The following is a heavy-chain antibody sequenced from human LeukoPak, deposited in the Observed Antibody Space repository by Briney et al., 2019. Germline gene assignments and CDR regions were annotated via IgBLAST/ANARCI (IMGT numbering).Heavy chain of an antibody. CDR2: IIPIFGTA. CDR3: ARMTDGSGWYPNWFDP. D-gene: IGHD6-19*01. Sequence: ASVKVSCKASGGTFSSYAISWVRQAPGQGLEWMGRIIPIFGTANYAQKFQGRVTITTDESTSPAYMELSSLRSEDTAVYYCARMTDGSGWYPNWFDPWGQGTLVTVSS. V-gene: IGHV1-69*05. CDR1: GGTFSSYA. J-gene: IGHJ5*02.